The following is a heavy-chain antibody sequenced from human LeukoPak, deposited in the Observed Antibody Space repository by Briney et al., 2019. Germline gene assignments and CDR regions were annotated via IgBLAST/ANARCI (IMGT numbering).Heavy chain of an antibody. CDR1: GGSVSSGSYY. D-gene: IGHD5-18*01. J-gene: IGHJ4*02. CDR3: ARGGYSYDDY. Sequence: SETLSLTCTVSGGSVSSGSYYWSWIRQPPGKGLEWIGYIYYSGSTNYNPSLKSRVTISVDTSRNQFSLKLSSVTAADTAVYYCARGGYSYDDYWGQGTLVTVSS. V-gene: IGHV4-61*01. CDR2: IYYSGST.